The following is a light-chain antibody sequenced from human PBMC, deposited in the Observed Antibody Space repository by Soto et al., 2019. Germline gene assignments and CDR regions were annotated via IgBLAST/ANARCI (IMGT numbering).Light chain of an antibody. CDR3: QQRSNWPGT. Sequence: DIQMTQSPSTLSASVGDRVTITCRASQSISSWLAWYQQKPGKAPKLLIYKASSLESGVPSRFSGSGSGTEFTLTISSLEPEDFAVYYCQQRSNWPGTFGQGTRLEIK. CDR1: QSISSW. CDR2: KAS. J-gene: IGKJ5*01. V-gene: IGKV1-5*03.